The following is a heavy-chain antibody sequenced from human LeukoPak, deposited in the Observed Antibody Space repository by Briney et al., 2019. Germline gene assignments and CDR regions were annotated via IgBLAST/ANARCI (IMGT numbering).Heavy chain of an antibody. D-gene: IGHD3-16*01. CDR3: AKADATIGGAFDT. CDR1: GFTFSNYA. J-gene: IGHJ3*02. V-gene: IGHV3-23*01. CDR2: ISGSGGDT. Sequence: GGSLRLSCAASGFTFSNYAMSWVRQAPGKGLEWVSGISGSGGDTYYADSVKGRFTISRDNSKNTLYLQMNSLRAEDTAVYYCAKADATIGGAFDTWGQGTMVIVSS.